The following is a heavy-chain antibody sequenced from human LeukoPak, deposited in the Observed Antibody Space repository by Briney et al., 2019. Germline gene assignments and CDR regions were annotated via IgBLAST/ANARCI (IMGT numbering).Heavy chain of an antibody. V-gene: IGHV3-20*04. CDR2: INWNGGST. J-gene: IGHJ4*02. CDR1: GFTFDDYG. D-gene: IGHD6-13*01. CDR3: ARTSTIAAAGTLDY. Sequence: GGFLRLSCAASGFTFDDYGMSWVRQAPGKGLEWVSGINWNGGSTGYADSVKGRFTISRDNAKNSLYLQMNSLRAEDTALYYCARTSTIAAAGTLDYWGQGTLVTVSS.